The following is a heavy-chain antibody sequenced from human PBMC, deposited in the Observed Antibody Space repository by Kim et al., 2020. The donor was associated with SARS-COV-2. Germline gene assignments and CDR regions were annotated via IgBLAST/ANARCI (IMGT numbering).Heavy chain of an antibody. CDR1: GFTFTSSA. D-gene: IGHD1-1*01. CDR3: AAGSTTTKPYYFDY. V-gene: IGHV1-58*01. J-gene: IGHJ4*02. CDR2: IVVGSGNT. Sequence: SVKVSCKASGFTFTSSAVQWVRQARGQRLEWIGWIVVGSGNTNYAQKFQERVTITRDMSTSTAYMELSSLRSEDTAVYYCAAGSTTTKPYYFDYWGQGTLVTVSS.